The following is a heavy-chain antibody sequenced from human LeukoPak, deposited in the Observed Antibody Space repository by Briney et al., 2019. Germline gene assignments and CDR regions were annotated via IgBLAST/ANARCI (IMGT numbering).Heavy chain of an antibody. V-gene: IGHV4-34*01. D-gene: IGHD6-19*01. CDR1: GGSFSGYY. CDR2: INHSGST. Sequence: ESSETLSLTCAVYGGSFSGYYWTWIRQPPGKGLEWIGEINHSGSTNYNPSLKSRVTVSVDTSKNRFSLKLSSVTAADTAVYYCARQRDRYSSGWYPPGAFDIWGQGTMVTVSS. CDR3: ARQRDRYSSGWYPPGAFDI. J-gene: IGHJ3*02.